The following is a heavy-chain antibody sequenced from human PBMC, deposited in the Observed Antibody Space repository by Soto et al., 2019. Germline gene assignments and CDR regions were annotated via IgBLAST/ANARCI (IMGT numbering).Heavy chain of an antibody. CDR1: TSRFTFSSYA. J-gene: IGHJ6*02. Sequence: PGGSLRLSCAASTSRFTFSSYAMTWVRQAPGKELEWVSTVSGSGGSTYYADSVKGRFTFSRDNSKNTLYLQMNSLRAEDTAVYYCAKFMADDRQYGGYYYYGMDVWGQGTTVTVSS. V-gene: IGHV3-23*01. CDR2: VSGSGGST. CDR3: AKFMADDRQYGGYYYYGMDV. D-gene: IGHD4-17*01.